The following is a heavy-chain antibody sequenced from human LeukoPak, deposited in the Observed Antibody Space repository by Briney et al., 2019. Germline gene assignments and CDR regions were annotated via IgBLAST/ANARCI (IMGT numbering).Heavy chain of an antibody. V-gene: IGHV3-49*04. CDR2: IRSKAYGWIT. Sequence: GGSLRLSCTASGFTFGDYAMSWVRQAPGKGLEWVGFIRSKAYGWITEYAASVKGRFTISRDDSKSIAYLQMNSLKTEDTAVYYCTRDGAPTYYDSSGYYSWGQGTLVTVSS. J-gene: IGHJ4*02. D-gene: IGHD3-22*01. CDR1: GFTFGDYA. CDR3: TRDGAPTYYDSSGYYS.